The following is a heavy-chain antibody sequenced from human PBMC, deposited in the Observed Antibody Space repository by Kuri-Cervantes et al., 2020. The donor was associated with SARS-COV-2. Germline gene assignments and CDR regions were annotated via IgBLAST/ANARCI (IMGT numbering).Heavy chain of an antibody. V-gene: IGHV3-23*01. D-gene: IGHD3-10*01. CDR2: ISGSGGST. CDR1: GFTFSSYA. Sequence: GGSLRLSCAASGFTFSSYAMSWVRQAPGKGLEWVSAISGSGGSTYYADSVKGRFTISRDNSKNTLYLQMNSLRAEDTAVYYCARDKSDAPVWFRGFDPWGQGTLVTVSS. CDR3: ARDKSDAPVWFRGFDP. J-gene: IGHJ5*02.